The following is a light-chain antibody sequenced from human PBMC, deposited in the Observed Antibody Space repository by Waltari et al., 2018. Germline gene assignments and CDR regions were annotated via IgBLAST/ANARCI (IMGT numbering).Light chain of an antibody. CDR1: ESIGKY. Sequence: DIQMTQSPSSLSASVGDRITITCRASESIGKYLNWYQQRPGKAPQLLIYAASNLQSGAPSRFSRSGPGPAFTLTISSLRPEDSATYYCQQSYTAPYTFGQGTHLEVK. CDR2: AAS. V-gene: IGKV1-39*01. J-gene: IGKJ2*01. CDR3: QQSYTAPYT.